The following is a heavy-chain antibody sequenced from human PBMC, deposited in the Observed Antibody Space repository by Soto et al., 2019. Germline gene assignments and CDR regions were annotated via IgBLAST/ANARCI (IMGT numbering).Heavy chain of an antibody. CDR2: ISGSGGST. CDR3: AKDTGGSSYSCYYYYYMDV. J-gene: IGHJ6*03. Sequence: EVQLLESGGGLVQPGGSLRLSCAASGFTFSSYAMSWVRQAPGKGLEWVSAISGSGGSTYYADSVKGRFTISRDNSKNTLYLQMNSLRAEDTAVYYCAKDTGGSSYSCYYYYYMDVWGKGTTVTVSS. D-gene: IGHD2-15*01. CDR1: GFTFSSYA. V-gene: IGHV3-23*01.